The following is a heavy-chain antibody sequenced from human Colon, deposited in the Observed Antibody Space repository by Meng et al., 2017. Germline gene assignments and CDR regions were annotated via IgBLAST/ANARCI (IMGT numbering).Heavy chain of an antibody. Sequence: QVQLVQSGAEVRKPGASVKVTCKASGYTFTSSDINWVRQATGRGLEWLGWMNPNNGNTGSAQKFQGRVSMTRDTSIGTAYMELSGLTFEDTAVYYCARTAMLDSWGQGTLVTVSS. J-gene: IGHJ5*01. CDR1: GYTFTSSD. D-gene: IGHD2-2*01. CDR2: MNPNNGNT. CDR3: ARTAMLDS. V-gene: IGHV1-8*01.